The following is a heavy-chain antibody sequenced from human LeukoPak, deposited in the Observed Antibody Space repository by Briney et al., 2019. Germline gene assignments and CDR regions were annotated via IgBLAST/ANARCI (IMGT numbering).Heavy chain of an antibody. D-gene: IGHD6-6*01. Sequence: SETLSLTFTVWIGFISTSSGSGIRQPPGKGLEWIGYIYDSGSATYNPSLKSRVALSIDTSKNQFSLKVNSVSAADTAVYYCAGGSWANGVLDSWGQGTLVTVSS. CDR2: IYDSGSA. J-gene: IGHJ4*02. CDR3: AGGSWANGVLDS. CDR1: IGFISTSS. V-gene: IGHV4-59*08.